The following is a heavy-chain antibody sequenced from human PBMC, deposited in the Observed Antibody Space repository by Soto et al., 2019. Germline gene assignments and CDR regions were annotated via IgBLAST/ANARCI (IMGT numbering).Heavy chain of an antibody. J-gene: IGHJ4*01. CDR1: GFTFSSYS. CDR2: IYDGGST. V-gene: IGHV3-66*01. CDR3: ARDRDLYRDMFHAEL. Sequence: GGSLRLSCAASGFTFSSYSMNWVCQAPGKGLEWVSVIYDGGSTYYAESVKDRFTISRDNSKNTLYLQVNSLRAEDTAVYYCARDRDLYRDMFHAELWGQGTLVTVSS. D-gene: IGHD3-10*02.